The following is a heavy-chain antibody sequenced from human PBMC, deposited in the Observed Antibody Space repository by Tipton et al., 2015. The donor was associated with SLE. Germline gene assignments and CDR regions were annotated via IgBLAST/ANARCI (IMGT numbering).Heavy chain of an antibody. CDR3: ARGRWLRYWYFDL. D-gene: IGHD4-23*01. CDR2: ISSGGSTI. CDR1: GFTFSRYS. J-gene: IGHJ2*01. V-gene: IGHV3-48*02. Sequence: SLRLSCGASGFTFSRYSMNWVRQAPGKGLEWVSHISSGGSTIYYADSVRGRFTISRDNAKNSLYLQMNSLRDEDTAVYYCARGRWLRYWYFDLWGRGTLVTVSS.